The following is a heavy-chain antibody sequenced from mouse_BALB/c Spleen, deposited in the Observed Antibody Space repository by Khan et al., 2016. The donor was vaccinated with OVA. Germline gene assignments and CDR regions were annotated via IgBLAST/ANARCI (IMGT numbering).Heavy chain of an antibody. CDR2: MISSGYT. CDR3: ARSAYRYAFAY. CDR1: GDSISSGY. D-gene: IGHD2-14*01. Sequence: EVQLQESGPSLVQPSQTLSLTCSVTGDSISSGYWSWIRKLPGNKLEYMGYMISSGYTYYNPSLKSRISITRHTSKNQYYLQLNSVTTEYTGTCDCARSAYRYAFAYWGQGTLVTVSA. V-gene: IGHV3-8*02. J-gene: IGHJ3*01.